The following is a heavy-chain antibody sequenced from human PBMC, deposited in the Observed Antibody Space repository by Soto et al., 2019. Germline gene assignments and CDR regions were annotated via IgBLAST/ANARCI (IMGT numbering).Heavy chain of an antibody. D-gene: IGHD3-22*01. CDR1: GFSLSTYS. CDR3: ASWGRDDTSYRRGEY. J-gene: IGHJ4*02. CDR2: ISSSSRTM. V-gene: IGHV3-48*01. Sequence: EVQLVESGGGLVQSGESLRLSCAASGFSLSTYSMNWVRQAPGKGLEWVSYISSSSRTMYYADSVKGRFTISRDDARNSLYLQMNSLRAEDTAVYYCASWGRDDTSYRRGEYWGQGTLVTVSS.